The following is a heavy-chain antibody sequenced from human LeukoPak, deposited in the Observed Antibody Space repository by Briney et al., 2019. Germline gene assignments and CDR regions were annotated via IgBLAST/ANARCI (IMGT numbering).Heavy chain of an antibody. CDR1: GGSLSGYY. J-gene: IGHJ4*02. D-gene: IGHD2-15*01. CDR2: IYYRGTS. CDR3: ARHYCSGGNCYYFDH. Sequence: SETLSLTCTVSGGSLSGYYWSWLRQSPGQGLEWIGFIYYRGTSKYNPSLMSRVTMSVDTSKNQVSLKLSSVTAADTAVYYCARHYCSGGNCYYFDHCGQGTLVTVSS. V-gene: IGHV4-59*08.